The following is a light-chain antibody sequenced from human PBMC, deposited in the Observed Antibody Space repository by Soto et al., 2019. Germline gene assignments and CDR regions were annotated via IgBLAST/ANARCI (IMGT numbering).Light chain of an antibody. J-gene: IGKJ1*01. V-gene: IGKV3-20*01. Sequence: EMVLTQSPGTLSLSPGERATLSCRASQSVSNNFLAWYQQKPGQAPRLLIYGAIYRATGIPDRFSGSGSGTDFTLTISRLEPEDSAVYYCQQYGTSPRTFGQGTKVEFK. CDR1: QSVSNNF. CDR3: QQYGTSPRT. CDR2: GAI.